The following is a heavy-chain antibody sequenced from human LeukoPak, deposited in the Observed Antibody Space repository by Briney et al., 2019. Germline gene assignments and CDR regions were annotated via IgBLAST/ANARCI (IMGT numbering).Heavy chain of an antibody. V-gene: IGHV4-38-2*01. CDR3: ARSSSSSVPNDY. CDR1: GYSISSGYY. CDR2: IYHSGST. J-gene: IGHJ4*02. Sequence: KPSETLSLTCAVSGYSISSGYYWGWIRQPPGKGLEWIGSIYHSGSTYYNPSLKSRVTISVDTSKNQFSLKLSSVTAADTAVYHCARSSSSSVPNDYWGQGTLVTVSS. D-gene: IGHD6-6*01.